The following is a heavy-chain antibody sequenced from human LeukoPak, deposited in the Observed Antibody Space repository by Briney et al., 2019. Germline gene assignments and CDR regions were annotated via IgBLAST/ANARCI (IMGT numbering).Heavy chain of an antibody. CDR2: MRYDGSNK. V-gene: IGHV3-30*02. D-gene: IGHD6-13*01. CDR3: AKGIAAAGTGGY. Sequence: GGSLRLSCAASGFTFSSYGMHWVRQAPGKGLEWVAFMRYDGSNKYYADSVKGRFTISRDNSKNTLYLQMNSLRAEDTAVYYCAKGIAAAGTGGYWGQGTLVTVSS. J-gene: IGHJ4*02. CDR1: GFTFSSYG.